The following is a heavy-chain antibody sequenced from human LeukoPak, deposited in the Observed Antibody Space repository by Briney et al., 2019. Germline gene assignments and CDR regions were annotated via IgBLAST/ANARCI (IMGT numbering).Heavy chain of an antibody. D-gene: IGHD6-19*01. CDR2: IWYDGSND. J-gene: IGHJ4*02. V-gene: IGHV3-33*01. CDR3: ARNYSSGRYDY. CDR1: GFTFGNFG. Sequence: GGSLRLSCVTSGFTFGNFGMYWVRQTPDKGLEWVAVIWYDGSNDDYADSVKGRFTISRDNSKSTLYLQMNSLRAEDAAVYYCARNYSSGRYDYWGQGTLVTVSS.